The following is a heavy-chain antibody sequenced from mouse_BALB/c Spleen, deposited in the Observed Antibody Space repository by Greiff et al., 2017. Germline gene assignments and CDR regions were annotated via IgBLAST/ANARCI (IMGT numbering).Heavy chain of an antibody. V-gene: IGHV5-9-4*01. J-gene: IGHJ2*01. Sequence: EVKLMESGGGLVKPGGSLKLSCAASGFTFSSYAMSWVRQSPEKRLEWVAEISSGGSYTYYPDTVTGRFTISRDNAKNTLYLEMSSLRSEDTAMYYCARGGYYHFDYWGQGTTLTVSS. CDR3: ARGGYYHFDY. CDR1: GFTFSSYA. CDR2: ISSGGSYT. D-gene: IGHD2-3*01.